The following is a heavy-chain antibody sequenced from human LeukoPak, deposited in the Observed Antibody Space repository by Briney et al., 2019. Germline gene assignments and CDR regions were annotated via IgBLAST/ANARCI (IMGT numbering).Heavy chain of an antibody. CDR3: AREKLSFFDSSGYFDY. Sequence: GGSLRLSCAASGFTVSSNYMNWVRQAPGKGLEWVSFISSSGSAIHYADSVRGRFTISRDNAKNSLYLQMSRLRAEDTAVYYCAREKLSFFDSSGYFDYWGQGTLVTVSS. CDR1: GFTVSSNY. V-gene: IGHV3-48*03. CDR2: ISSSGSAI. J-gene: IGHJ4*02. D-gene: IGHD3-22*01.